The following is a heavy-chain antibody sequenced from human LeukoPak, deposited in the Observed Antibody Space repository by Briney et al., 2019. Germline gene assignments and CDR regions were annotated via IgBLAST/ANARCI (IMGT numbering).Heavy chain of an antibody. Sequence: GGSLRLSCAASGFTFSTYAMTWVRQAPGKGLEWVSGINSNGDEIYYADSVRGRFTISRDNSNNALYLQMDSLRAEDTAVYYCANWIGSSSRDYWGQGTLVTVSS. J-gene: IGHJ4*02. CDR1: GFTFSTYA. CDR2: INSNGDEI. V-gene: IGHV3-23*01. CDR3: ANWIGSSSRDY. D-gene: IGHD6-6*01.